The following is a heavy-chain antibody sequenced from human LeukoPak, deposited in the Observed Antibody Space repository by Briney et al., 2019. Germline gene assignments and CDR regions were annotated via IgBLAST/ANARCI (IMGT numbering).Heavy chain of an antibody. J-gene: IGHJ4*02. V-gene: IGHV3-23*01. CDR2: IPGRGESI. Sequence: GGTLRLLRAFSVFILRRYGMRWVRHARARGLECVSGIPGRGESIYYAESMKGRFTISRDNSKNTLYLQMNSPRAEETAVYYCGKDRRPGIAVAGTTDSWGQGTLVTVSS. CDR3: GKDRRPGIAVAGTTDS. D-gene: IGHD6-19*01. CDR1: VFILRRYG.